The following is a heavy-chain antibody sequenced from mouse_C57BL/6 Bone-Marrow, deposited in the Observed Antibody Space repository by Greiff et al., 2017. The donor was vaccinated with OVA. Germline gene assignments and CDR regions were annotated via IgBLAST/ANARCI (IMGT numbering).Heavy chain of an antibody. CDR3: ARSFYGSSGYYAMDY. Sequence: EVHLVESGGGLVQPGGSLSLSCAASGFTFTDYYMSWVRQPPGKALEWLGFIRNKANGYTTEYSASVKGRFTISRDTSQSILHLQMNALRAEDDATYYWARSFYGSSGYYAMDYWGQGTSVTVSS. CDR2: IRNKANGYTT. D-gene: IGHD1-1*01. CDR1: GFTFTDYY. V-gene: IGHV7-3*01. J-gene: IGHJ4*01.